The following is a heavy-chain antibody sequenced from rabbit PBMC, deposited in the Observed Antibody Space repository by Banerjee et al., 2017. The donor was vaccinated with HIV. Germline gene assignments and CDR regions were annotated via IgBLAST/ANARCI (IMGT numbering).Heavy chain of an antibody. J-gene: IGHJ6*01. D-gene: IGHD6-1*01. CDR2: INVGGTGST. V-gene: IGHV1S43*01. CDR1: GFSFSSGYY. Sequence: QSLEESGGDLVKPGASLTLTCTASGFSFSSGYYMCWVRQAPGKGLEWIACINVGGTGSTWYAAWVNGRFTISRSTSLNTVDLKMTSLTAADTATYFCARGVGYGAYGYAYLDLWGQGTLVTVS. CDR3: ARGVGYGAYGYAYLDL.